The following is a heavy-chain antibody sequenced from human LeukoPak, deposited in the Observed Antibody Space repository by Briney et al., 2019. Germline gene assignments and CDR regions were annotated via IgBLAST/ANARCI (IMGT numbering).Heavy chain of an antibody. CDR1: GCSFTSYW. CDR3: ARRPLYSSGWYALDY. CDR2: IYPGDSDT. D-gene: IGHD6-19*01. Sequence: GESLKISCKGSGCSFTSYWIGWVRQMPGKGLEWMGIIYPGDSDTRYSPSFQGQVTISADKSISTAYLQWSSLKASDTAMYYCARRPLYSSGWYALDYWGQGTLVTVSS. V-gene: IGHV5-51*01. J-gene: IGHJ4*02.